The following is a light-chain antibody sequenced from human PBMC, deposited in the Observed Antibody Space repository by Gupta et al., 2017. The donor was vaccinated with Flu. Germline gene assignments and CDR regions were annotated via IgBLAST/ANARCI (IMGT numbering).Light chain of an antibody. CDR1: ESVSSSY. CDR2: GAS. J-gene: IGKJ3*01. Sequence: EIVLTQSPGTLSLSPGERATLSCRASESVSSSYLAWYQQKPGQAPRLLIYGASSRATGIPDRFSGSGSGTDFTLTISRLEPEEFAVYYCQQDCNSPITFGHGTKVDIK. V-gene: IGKV3-20*01. CDR3: QQDCNSPIT.